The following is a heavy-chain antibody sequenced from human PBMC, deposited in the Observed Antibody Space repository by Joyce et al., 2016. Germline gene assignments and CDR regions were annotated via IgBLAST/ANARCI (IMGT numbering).Heavy chain of an antibody. CDR1: GGFISGHY. Sequence: QLQLQESGPGLVKPSETLSLTCTVSGGFISGHYWSCIRQTAGKGLDWIGRIHSNGTTIYNPSFQSRVTMSLDLPKNQFSLRLRSVTAADSAIYYCAKFARDSSGFYPEADWGQGTLVTVSS. D-gene: IGHD3-22*01. CDR2: IHSNGTT. V-gene: IGHV4-4*07. J-gene: IGHJ4*02. CDR3: AKFARDSSGFYPEAD.